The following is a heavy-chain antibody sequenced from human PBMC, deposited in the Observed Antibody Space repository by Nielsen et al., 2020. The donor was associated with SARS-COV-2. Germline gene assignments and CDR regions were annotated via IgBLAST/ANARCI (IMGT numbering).Heavy chain of an antibody. J-gene: IGHJ4*02. CDR3: AGVGLERGAYYFDH. Sequence: SETLSLTCTVFGGSMNNYYWNWIRQAPGKGLQWIGYISDSGSTNYNPSFESRVTMSPDTSRNQFSLKLRSVTAADTAVYYCAGVGLERGAYYFDHWGQGRLVTVSS. CDR1: GGSMNNYY. D-gene: IGHD1-1*01. V-gene: IGHV4-59*01. CDR2: ISDSGST.